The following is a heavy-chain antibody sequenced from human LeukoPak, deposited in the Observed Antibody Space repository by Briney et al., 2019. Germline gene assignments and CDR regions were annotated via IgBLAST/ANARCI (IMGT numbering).Heavy chain of an antibody. CDR3: ARLSGSYYNSPFYFDY. J-gene: IGHJ4*02. D-gene: IGHD3-10*01. V-gene: IGHV3-23*01. CDR1: GFTFITYA. Sequence: PGGSLRLSCAGSGFTFITYAMSWVRQAPGKGLEWVSAFSGGDDSTYYAHSVRGRFTISRDSSRNTLYLQMNGLRAEDTAVYYCARLSGSYYNSPFYFDYWGQGTLVTVSS. CDR2: FSGGDDST.